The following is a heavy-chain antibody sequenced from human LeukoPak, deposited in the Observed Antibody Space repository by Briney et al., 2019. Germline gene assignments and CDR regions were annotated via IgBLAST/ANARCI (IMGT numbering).Heavy chain of an antibody. J-gene: IGHJ4*02. CDR2: ISYDGSNK. V-gene: IGHV3-30*03. CDR3: ARDPAGNRGNFDY. Sequence: GGSLRLSCAASGFTFSSYGMHWVRQAPGKGLGWVAVISYDGSNKYYADSVKGRFTISRDNSRNTLYLQMNSLRVEDTAMYSCARDPAGNRGNFDYWGQGTLVTVSS. D-gene: IGHD6-13*01. CDR1: GFTFSSYG.